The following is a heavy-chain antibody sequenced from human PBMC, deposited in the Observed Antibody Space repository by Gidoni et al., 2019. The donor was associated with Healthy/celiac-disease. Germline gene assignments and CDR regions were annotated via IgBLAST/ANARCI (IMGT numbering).Heavy chain of an antibody. CDR2: IYHSGST. CDR3: ASTITYCSSTSCYTFHFDY. D-gene: IGHD2-2*02. CDR1: GYSISSGYY. V-gene: IGHV4-38-2*01. J-gene: IGHJ4*02. Sequence: QVQLQESGPGLVKPSETLSLTCAVSGYSISSGYYWGWIRQPPGKGLEWIGSIYHSGSTYYNPSLKSRVTRSVDTSKNQFSLKLSSVTAADTAVYYCASTITYCSSTSCYTFHFDYWGQGTLVTVSS.